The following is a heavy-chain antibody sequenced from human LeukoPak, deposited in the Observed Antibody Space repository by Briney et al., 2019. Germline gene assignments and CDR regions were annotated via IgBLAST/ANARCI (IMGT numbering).Heavy chain of an antibody. J-gene: IGHJ6*03. CDR2: IYYSGST. V-gene: IGHV4-61*05. CDR1: GASISGSGYY. Sequence: SETLSLTCTVSGASISGSGYYWGWIRQPPGRGLEWIGYIYYSGSTNYNPSLKSRVTISVDTSKNQFSLKLSSVTAADTAVYYCARSIADLYYYYMGVWGKGTTVTVSS. D-gene: IGHD6-6*01. CDR3: ARSIADLYYYYMGV.